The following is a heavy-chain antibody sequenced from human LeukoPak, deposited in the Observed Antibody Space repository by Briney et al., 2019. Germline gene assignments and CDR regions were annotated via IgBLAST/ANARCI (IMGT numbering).Heavy chain of an antibody. Sequence: SETLSLTCAAYGGSFSGYYWSWIRQPPGKGLDWIGYISYPGSTNYNPSLNSRVTISIDTSKNQFSLKLSSVTAADTAVYYCARGVGELLSYYYYYYMDVWGKGTTVTISS. J-gene: IGHJ6*03. CDR2: ISYPGST. D-gene: IGHD3-10*01. V-gene: IGHV4-59*01. CDR1: GGSFSGYY. CDR3: ARGVGELLSYYYYYYMDV.